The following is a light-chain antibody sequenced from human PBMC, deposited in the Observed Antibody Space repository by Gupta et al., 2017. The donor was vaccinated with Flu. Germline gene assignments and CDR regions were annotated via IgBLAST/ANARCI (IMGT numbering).Light chain of an antibody. CDR3: QQYNSYSLT. J-gene: IGKJ1*01. Sequence: DIQVTQYSSTLSASVGDRVTITCRASQSISSWLAWYQQKPGKAPKLLIYKASSLESGVPSRFSGSGSGTEFTLTISSLQPDDFATYYCQQYNSYSLTFGQGTKVEIK. V-gene: IGKV1-5*03. CDR1: QSISSW. CDR2: KAS.